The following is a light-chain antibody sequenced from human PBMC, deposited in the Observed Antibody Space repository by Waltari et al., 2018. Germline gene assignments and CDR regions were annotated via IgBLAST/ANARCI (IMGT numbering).Light chain of an antibody. J-gene: IGKJ2*01. CDR3: QQYYSSPPYT. CDR1: QSVLYRSKNKNY. CDR2: WAS. Sequence: DIVMTQSPDSLAVSRGERATIHCKSSQSVLYRSKNKNYPASYQQKPGQPPKELIYWASTRESGVPDRFSGSGSGTDFTLTISSLQAEDVAVYYCQQYYSSPPYTFGQGTKLEIK. V-gene: IGKV4-1*01.